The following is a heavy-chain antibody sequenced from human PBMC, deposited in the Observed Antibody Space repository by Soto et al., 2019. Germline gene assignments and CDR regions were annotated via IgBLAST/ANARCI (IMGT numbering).Heavy chain of an antibody. Sequence: EVQLVESGGGLVQPGGSLRLSCAASGFTFSSYDMHWVRQATGKGLEWVSAIGTAGDTYYPGSVKGRFTISRENAKNSLYLQMNSLRAEDTAVYYCARWGVRVWDYYYGMDVWGQGTTVTVSS. V-gene: IGHV3-13*01. CDR1: GFTFSSYD. J-gene: IGHJ6*02. CDR2: IGTAGDT. CDR3: ARWGVRVWDYYYGMDV. D-gene: IGHD3-10*01.